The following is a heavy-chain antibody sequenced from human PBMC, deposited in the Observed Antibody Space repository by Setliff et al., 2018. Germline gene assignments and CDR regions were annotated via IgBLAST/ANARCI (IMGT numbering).Heavy chain of an antibody. Sequence: WVRQAPGKGLEWVADIRQDGTNKYYVDSVKGRFTISRDNAKNSLYLQMNSLRAEDTALYYCAREVWNIYDNDNSWSGYSDHWGQGTLVTVSS. V-gene: IGHV3-7*03. CDR3: AREVWNIYDNDNSWSGYSDH. CDR2: IRQDGTNK. D-gene: IGHD3-3*01. J-gene: IGHJ4*02.